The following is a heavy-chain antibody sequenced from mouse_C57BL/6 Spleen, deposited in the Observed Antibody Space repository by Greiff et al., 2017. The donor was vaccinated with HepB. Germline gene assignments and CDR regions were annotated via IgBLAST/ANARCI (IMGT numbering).Heavy chain of an antibody. CDR2: ISYDGSN. CDR3: ARMRTTVVAPYYAMDY. V-gene: IGHV3-6*01. D-gene: IGHD1-1*01. CDR1: GYSITSGYY. J-gene: IGHJ4*01. Sequence: EVKLMESGPGLVKPSQSLSLTCSVTGYSITSGYYWNWIRQFPGNKLEWMGYISYDGSNNYNPSLKNRISITRDTSKNQFFLKLNSVTTEDTATYYCARMRTTVVAPYYAMDYWGQGTSVTVSS.